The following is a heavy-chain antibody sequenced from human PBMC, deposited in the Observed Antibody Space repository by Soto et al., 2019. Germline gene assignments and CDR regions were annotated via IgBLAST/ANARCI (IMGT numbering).Heavy chain of an antibody. Sequence: GGSLRLSCAASGFTFSSYAMHWVRQAPGKGLEWVAVISYDGSNKYYADSVKGRFTISRDNSKNTLYLQMNSLRDEDTAVYYCAKDEYYYDCSGYGPFDYWGHGTLVTVSS. J-gene: IGHJ4*01. V-gene: IGHV3-30-3*01. D-gene: IGHD3-22*01. CDR1: GFTFSSYA. CDR3: AKDEYYYDCSGYGPFDY. CDR2: ISYDGSNK.